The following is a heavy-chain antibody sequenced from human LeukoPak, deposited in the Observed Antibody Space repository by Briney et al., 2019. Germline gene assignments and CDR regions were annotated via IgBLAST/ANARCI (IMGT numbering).Heavy chain of an antibody. CDR2: INHSGST. J-gene: IGHJ4*02. CDR1: GGSFSGYY. Sequence: PSETLSLTCAVYGGSFSGYYWSWIRQPPGKGLEWIGEINHSGSTYYNPSLKSRVTISVDTSKNQFSLKLSSVTAADTAVYYCASEYSSSLPLYYFDYWGQGTLVTVSS. D-gene: IGHD6-13*01. CDR3: ASEYSSSLPLYYFDY. V-gene: IGHV4-34*01.